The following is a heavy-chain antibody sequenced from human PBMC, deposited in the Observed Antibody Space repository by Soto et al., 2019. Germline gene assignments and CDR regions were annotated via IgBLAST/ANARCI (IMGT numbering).Heavy chain of an antibody. J-gene: IGHJ4*02. CDR1: GVSISSFY. V-gene: IGHV4-4*07. D-gene: IGHD5-18*01. Sequence: QVQLQESGPGLVKPSETLSLTCTVSGVSISSFYWSWIRQPAGKGLEWIGRIYSSEIINYNPSLNSRVIMSLDTSTNQLSLKLTSVTAADTAVYFCATVSYVGGTDYWGQGILVTVSS. CDR3: ATVSYVGGTDY. CDR2: IYSSEII.